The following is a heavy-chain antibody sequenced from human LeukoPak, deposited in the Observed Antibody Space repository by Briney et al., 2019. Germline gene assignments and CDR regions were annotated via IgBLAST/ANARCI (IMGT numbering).Heavy chain of an antibody. D-gene: IGHD5-24*01. CDR2: INPNSGGT. Sequence: GESLKISCKGSGYTFTGYYMHWVRQAPGQGLEWMGWINPNSGGTNYAQKFQGRVTMTRDTSISTAYVELSRLRSDDTAVYYCARDRDGYGYYFDYWGQGTLVTVSS. CDR3: ARDRDGYGYYFDY. V-gene: IGHV1-2*02. CDR1: GYTFTGYY. J-gene: IGHJ4*02.